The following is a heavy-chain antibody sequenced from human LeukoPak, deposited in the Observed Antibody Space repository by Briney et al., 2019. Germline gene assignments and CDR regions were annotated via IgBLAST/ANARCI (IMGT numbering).Heavy chain of an antibody. J-gene: IGHJ6*03. V-gene: IGHV4-59*01. CDR1: GGSIRGYY. CDR3: ARVFDSGSQAYFYYMDV. CDR2: IYSSGST. D-gene: IGHD3-10*01. Sequence: SETLSLTCNVSGGSIRGYYWSWIRQPPGKGLEWIGYIYSSGSTNYNPSLKSRVTMSVDTSKNQSSLKVSSVTAADTAVYYCARVFDSGSQAYFYYMDVWGKGTTVTIFS.